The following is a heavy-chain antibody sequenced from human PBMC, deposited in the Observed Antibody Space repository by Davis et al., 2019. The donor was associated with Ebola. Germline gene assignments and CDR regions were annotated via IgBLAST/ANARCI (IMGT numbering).Heavy chain of an antibody. CDR2: INPSGGST. Sequence: ASVKVSCKASGYTFTSYYMHWVRQAPGQGLEWMGIINPSGGSTSYAQKFQGRVTITADKSTSTAYMELSSLRSEDTAVYYCAGYYYYGSGRADYWGQGTLVTVSS. CDR3: AGYYYYGSGRADY. CDR1: GYTFTSYY. D-gene: IGHD3-10*01. J-gene: IGHJ4*02. V-gene: IGHV1-46*01.